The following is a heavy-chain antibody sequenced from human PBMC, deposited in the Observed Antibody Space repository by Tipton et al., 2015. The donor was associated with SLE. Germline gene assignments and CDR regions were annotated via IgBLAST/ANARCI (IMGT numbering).Heavy chain of an antibody. Sequence: SLRLSCAASGFTFRNHALSWVRLAPGKGLEWVSSISTGGDTTYYADSVRGRFTISRDNSRNTLYLQMNILSAGDTAVYYCARRRWTSHLVLPLDIWGQGTMVTVSS. CDR2: ISTGGDTT. V-gene: IGHV3-23*01. D-gene: IGHD6-13*01. J-gene: IGHJ3*02. CDR3: ARRRWTSHLVLPLDI. CDR1: GFTFRNHA.